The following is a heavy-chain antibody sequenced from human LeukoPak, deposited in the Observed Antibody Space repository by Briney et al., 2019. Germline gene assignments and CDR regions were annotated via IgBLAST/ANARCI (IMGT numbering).Heavy chain of an antibody. CDR2: IYPGDSDT. V-gene: IGHV5-51*01. CDR1: GYSFTSYW. D-gene: IGHD3-16*01. J-gene: IGHJ5*02. CDR3: ARHLGSSSTDNWFDP. Sequence: GESLKISCKGSGYSFTSYWIGWVRQMPGKGLEWMGIIYPGDSDTRHSPSFQGQVTISADKSISTAYLQWSSLKASDTAMYYCARHLGSSSTDNWFDPWGQGTLVTVSS.